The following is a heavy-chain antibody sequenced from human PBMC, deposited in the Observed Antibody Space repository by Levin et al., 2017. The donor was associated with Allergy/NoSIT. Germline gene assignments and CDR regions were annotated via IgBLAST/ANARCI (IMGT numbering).Heavy chain of an antibody. D-gene: IGHD2-8*02. V-gene: IGHV3-30-3*01. CDR1: GFTFSSYA. Sequence: PGESLKISCAASGFTFSSYAMHWVRQAPGKGLEWVAFISYDGSNENYAASVKGRFTISRDKSKNTLYLQMNSLRAEDTAVYYCARDTIGGVASWFDPWGQGTLVTVSS. J-gene: IGHJ5*02. CDR3: ARDTIGGVASWFDP. CDR2: ISYDGSNE.